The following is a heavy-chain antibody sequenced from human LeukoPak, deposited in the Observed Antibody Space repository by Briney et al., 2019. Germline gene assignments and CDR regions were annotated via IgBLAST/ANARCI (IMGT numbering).Heavy chain of an antibody. Sequence: PSETLSLTCTVSGGSISSRTYYWGWIRQPPGKGLEWIGSIYYSGSTYYNPSLKSRVTISVDTSKNQFSLKLSSVTAADTAVYYCARVRVAAGIPYYYYMDVWGKGTTVTVSS. CDR1: GGSISSRTYY. CDR3: ARVRVAAGIPYYYYMDV. V-gene: IGHV4-39*07. D-gene: IGHD6-13*01. J-gene: IGHJ6*03. CDR2: IYYSGST.